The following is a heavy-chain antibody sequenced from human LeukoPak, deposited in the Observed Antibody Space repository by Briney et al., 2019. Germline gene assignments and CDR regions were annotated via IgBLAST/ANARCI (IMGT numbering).Heavy chain of an antibody. D-gene: IGHD4-17*01. Sequence: GASVKVSCKASGYTFTSYDINWVRQATGQGLEWMGWINLNSGHTGFAQKFQGRVTLTWDTSISTAYMELSSLTSEDTAVYYCAKGSRHACDYWYYFDYWGQGSLVTVSS. CDR3: AKGSRHACDYWYYFDY. CDR2: INLNSGHT. V-gene: IGHV1-8*01. CDR1: GYTFTSYD. J-gene: IGHJ4*02.